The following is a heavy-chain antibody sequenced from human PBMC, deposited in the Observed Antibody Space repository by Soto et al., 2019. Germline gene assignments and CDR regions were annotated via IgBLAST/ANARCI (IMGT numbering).Heavy chain of an antibody. J-gene: IGHJ4*02. D-gene: IGHD2-21*01. CDR3: ARVGPPLAYCGGDCYSTFDY. V-gene: IGHV3-21*01. CDR2: ISSSSYI. Sequence: WGSPRISCAASGVTVSSYSMGGVRQDPGKGLEWVSSISSSSYIYYADSVKGRFTISRDNAKNSLYLQMNSLRAEDTAVYYCARVGPPLAYCGGDCYSTFDYWGQGTLVTVSS. CDR1: GVTVSSYS.